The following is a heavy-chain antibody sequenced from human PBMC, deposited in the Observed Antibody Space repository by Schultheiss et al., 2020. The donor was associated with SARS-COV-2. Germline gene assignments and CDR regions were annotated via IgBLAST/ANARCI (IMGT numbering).Heavy chain of an antibody. V-gene: IGHV3-21*04. CDR2: ISSSSSYI. CDR1: GFTFSSYS. Sequence: GGSLRLSCAASGFTFSSYSMNWVRQAPGKGLEWVSSISSSSSYIYYADSVKGRFTISRDNAKNSVYLQMNSLRAEDTAIYYCARERGKYNKDDAFDIWGQGTKVTVSS. CDR3: ARERGKYNKDDAFDI. D-gene: IGHD1-14*01. J-gene: IGHJ3*02.